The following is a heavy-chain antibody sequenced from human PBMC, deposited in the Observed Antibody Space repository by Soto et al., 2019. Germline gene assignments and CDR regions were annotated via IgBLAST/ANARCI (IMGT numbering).Heavy chain of an antibody. Sequence: GGSLRLSCAASKSIFTGYGMHWVRQTPGKGLEWVSYISSSSSTIYYADSVKGRFTISRDNAKNSLYLQMNSLRAEDTAVYYCARDRGSSRAFDIWGQGTMVTVSS. CDR1: KSIFTGYG. J-gene: IGHJ3*02. D-gene: IGHD2-2*01. CDR2: ISSSSSTI. CDR3: ARDRGSSRAFDI. V-gene: IGHV3-48*01.